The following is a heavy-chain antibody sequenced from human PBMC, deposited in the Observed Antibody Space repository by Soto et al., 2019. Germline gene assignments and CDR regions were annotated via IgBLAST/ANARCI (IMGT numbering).Heavy chain of an antibody. CDR1: GFTFTSYG. J-gene: IGHJ4*02. D-gene: IGHD6-13*01. V-gene: IGHV1-18*01. Sequence: QVQLVQCEAEVKKPGASMRVSCKASGFTFTSYGISWVRQAPGQGLEWMGWVSAYNGNTHYAQKLQGRVTMTTDTSTTTAYMELRSLRSDDTAVYYCSRGGSSWQPHEDYWGQGTLVTVSS. CDR3: SRGGSSWQPHEDY. CDR2: VSAYNGNT.